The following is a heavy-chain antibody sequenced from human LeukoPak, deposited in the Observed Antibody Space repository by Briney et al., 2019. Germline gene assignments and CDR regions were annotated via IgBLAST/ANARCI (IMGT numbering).Heavy chain of an antibody. CDR3: ARDPSGTTIDNYYTLPKGMDV. Sequence: GGSLRLSCAASGFSFSSYIMNWVRQAPGKGLEWVSHISSSSSTIYYADSVKGRFTISRDNAKNSLYLQMNSLRAEDTAVYYCARDPSGTTIDNYYTLPKGMDVWGQGTTVTVSS. J-gene: IGHJ6*02. D-gene: IGHD3-3*01. CDR2: ISSSSSTI. CDR1: GFSFSSYI. V-gene: IGHV3-48*04.